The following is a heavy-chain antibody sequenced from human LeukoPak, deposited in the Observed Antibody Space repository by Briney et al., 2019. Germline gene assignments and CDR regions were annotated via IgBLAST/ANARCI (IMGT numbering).Heavy chain of an antibody. Sequence: SQTLSLTCTVSGGSINSDGYYCSWIRQHPGKGLEWIGYIYNSGSTYYKSSLKSRVTISLDTSKNQFSLKLSSVTAADTAVYYCAREVGDSSGYSLYYFDYWGQGTQVTVSS. CDR2: IYNSGST. J-gene: IGHJ4*02. D-gene: IGHD3-22*01. CDR1: GGSINSDGYY. CDR3: AREVGDSSGYSLYYFDY. V-gene: IGHV4-31*03.